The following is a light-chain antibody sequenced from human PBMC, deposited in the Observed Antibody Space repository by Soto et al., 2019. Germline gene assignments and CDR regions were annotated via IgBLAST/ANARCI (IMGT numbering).Light chain of an antibody. J-gene: IGKJ4*01. V-gene: IGKV3-20*01. CDR3: QQYGSSPPET. Sequence: EIVLTQSPGTLSLSPGERATLSCRASQSVSSSYLAWYQQKPGQAPRLLIYGASSRATGIPDRFSGSGSGTDFTLTISRLEPDDFAVYYCQQYGSSPPETFGGGTKVEIK. CDR2: GAS. CDR1: QSVSSSY.